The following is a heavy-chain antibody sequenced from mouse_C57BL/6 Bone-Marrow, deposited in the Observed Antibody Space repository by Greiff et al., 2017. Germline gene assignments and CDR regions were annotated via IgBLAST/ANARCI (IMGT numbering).Heavy chain of an antibody. CDR3: ARKAFYYGSSYYAMDY. Sequence: VKLMESGPGLVQPSQSLSITCTVSGFSLTSYGVHWVRQSPGKGLEWLGVIWSGGSTDYNAAFISRLSISKDNSKSQVFFKMNSLQADDTAIYYCARKAFYYGSSYYAMDYWGQGTSVTVSS. J-gene: IGHJ4*01. D-gene: IGHD1-1*01. CDR1: GFSLTSYG. CDR2: IWSGGST. V-gene: IGHV2-2*01.